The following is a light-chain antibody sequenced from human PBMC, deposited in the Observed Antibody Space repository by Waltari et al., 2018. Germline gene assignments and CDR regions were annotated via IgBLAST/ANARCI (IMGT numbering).Light chain of an antibody. V-gene: IGLV2-14*01. CDR2: EVS. CDR3: ASYTTSDTIV. CDR1: SRDVGNYNY. Sequence: QSALTQPASLSGSPGQSITISCTGTSRDVGNYNYVSWYQHHPGKVPKVIIYEVSNRPAGCASRFSGSKSGNTASLTISGLQADDEADYYCASYTTSDTIVFGTGTGVTVL. J-gene: IGLJ1*01.